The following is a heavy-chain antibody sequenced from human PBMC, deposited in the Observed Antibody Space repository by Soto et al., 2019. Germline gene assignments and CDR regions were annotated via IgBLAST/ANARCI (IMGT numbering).Heavy chain of an antibody. Sequence: GGSLRLSCAASGFPFSTYAMSWVRQAPGKGLEWGSAISAGGGSTYYADSVNGRFTLSRDNSIKMLYLQMNSLRIEDTAVYYCAHPRGYGVFDAYDFWGQGAMVTVSS. J-gene: IGHJ3*01. V-gene: IGHV3-23*01. CDR1: GFPFSTYA. CDR3: AHPRGYGVFDAYDF. D-gene: IGHD4-17*01. CDR2: ISAGGGST.